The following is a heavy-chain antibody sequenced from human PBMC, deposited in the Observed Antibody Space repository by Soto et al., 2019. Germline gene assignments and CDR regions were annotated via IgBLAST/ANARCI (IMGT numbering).Heavy chain of an antibody. D-gene: IGHD1-26*01. CDR1: GFSFTDAC. J-gene: IGHJ5*02. CDR2: IKSRTHGGTT. V-gene: IGHV3-15*01. Sequence: GGSLRLSCAASGFSFTDACMGWVRQAPGRGLEWVGRIKSRTHGGTTDFPAPMKGRFSISRDDSKSILYLQMSSLQTEDTAVYHCTSDVGHMSLPLFSSWGQGTLVTVSS. CDR3: TSDVGHMSLPLFSS.